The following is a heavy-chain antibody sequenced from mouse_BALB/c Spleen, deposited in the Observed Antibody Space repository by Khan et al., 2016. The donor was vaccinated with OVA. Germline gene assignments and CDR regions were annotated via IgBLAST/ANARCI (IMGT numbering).Heavy chain of an antibody. D-gene: IGHD2-14*01. CDR2: ISSSRST. V-gene: IGHV5-6-5*01. Sequence: EVELVESGGGSVKPGGSLKLSCEVSGFTFSSYVMSWIRQTPEKRLEWVASISSSRSTYYPDSVKGRFTISRDNDRNVVYLQMSSLRSEDMAMYYCAREAYRYDEYYFDYWGQGTTLTVSS. J-gene: IGHJ2*01. CDR1: GFTFSSYV. CDR3: AREAYRYDEYYFDY.